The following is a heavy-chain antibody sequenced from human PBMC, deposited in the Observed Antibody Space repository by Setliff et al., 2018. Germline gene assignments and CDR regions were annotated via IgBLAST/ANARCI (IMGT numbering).Heavy chain of an antibody. CDR3: ARGQATSSRSSLVY. D-gene: IGHD6-6*01. V-gene: IGHV4-59*01. Sequence: SETLSLTCTVSGDSINNFYWTWIRQPPGKGLEWIGYIYHSGGTSYNPSLKSRVTISVDTSKNQFSLNLSSVTAADTAVYYCARGQATSSRSSLVYWGQGILVTVSS. CDR2: IYHSGGT. J-gene: IGHJ4*02. CDR1: GDSINNFY.